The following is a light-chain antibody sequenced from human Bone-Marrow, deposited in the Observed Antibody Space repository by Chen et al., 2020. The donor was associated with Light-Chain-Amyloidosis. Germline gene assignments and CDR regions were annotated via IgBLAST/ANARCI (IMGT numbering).Light chain of an antibody. CDR1: NIGSKS. CDR2: DSN. V-gene: IGLV3-21*02. CDR3: QVWDAISDHSV. Sequence: SYVLTQPPSVSVAPGQTTTITCGGSNIGSKSVHWFQQKPDQVPVMLVYDSNDRRPGSPARFSASTSVDAATMTISRDEAGDEADYCCQVWDAISDHSVFGGGSKLTVL. J-gene: IGLJ3*02.